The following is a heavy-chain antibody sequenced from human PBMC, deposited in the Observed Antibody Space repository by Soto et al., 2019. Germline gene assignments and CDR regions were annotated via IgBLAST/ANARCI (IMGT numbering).Heavy chain of an antibody. V-gene: IGHV3-53*02. Sequence: EVQLVXTGGDLIQPGXSLXLSCAASGFTVSSDSMTWVRQAPGKGLEWISIIYSDNNTDYADSVKGRFSIXXXXXXXXXXXXXNSLXXEDTXEXYXARHXSAMXXWG. CDR2: IYSDNNT. CDR3: ARHXSAMXX. CDR1: GFTVSSDS. J-gene: IGHJ6*02.